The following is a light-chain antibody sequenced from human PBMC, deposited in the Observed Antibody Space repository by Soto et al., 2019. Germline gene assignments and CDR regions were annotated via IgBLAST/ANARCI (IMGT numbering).Light chain of an antibody. CDR3: QQRSNWLPYT. CDR2: DAS. Sequence: EIVLTQSPATLSLSPGERATLSCRASQSVSSYLAWYQQKPGQAPRLLIYDASNRATGIPARFSGSGSGTDFTLPISSLEPEDFAVYYCQQRSNWLPYTFGQGTKVDIK. J-gene: IGKJ2*01. V-gene: IGKV3-11*01. CDR1: QSVSSY.